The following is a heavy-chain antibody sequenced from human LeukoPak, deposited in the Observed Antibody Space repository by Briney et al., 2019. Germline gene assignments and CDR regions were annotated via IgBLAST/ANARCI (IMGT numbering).Heavy chain of an antibody. V-gene: IGHV4-38-2*02. CDR3: AKSPLRFTIFRSVYFEY. J-gene: IGHJ4*02. Sequence: PSETLSLTCTVSGYSISSGYYWGWIRQPPGKGLEWIGSFYHSGSTYYNPSLKSRVTISVDTSKNQFSLKLSSVTAADMAVYYCAKSPLRFTIFRSVYFEYWGQGTLVTVSS. D-gene: IGHD3-3*01. CDR2: FYHSGST. CDR1: GYSISSGYY.